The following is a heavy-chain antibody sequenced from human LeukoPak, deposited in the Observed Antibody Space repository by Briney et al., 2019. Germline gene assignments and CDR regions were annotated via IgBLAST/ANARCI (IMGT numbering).Heavy chain of an antibody. Sequence: ASVKVSCKASGYTFTSHDISWVQQATGQGPEWMGWMNPNTGNAGYGPKFQGRVTMTRNTSVSTAYMELRSLRSDDTAVYYCARGGGITIAYWGQGTLVTVSS. CDR1: GYTFTSHD. CDR2: MNPNTGNA. V-gene: IGHV1-8*01. CDR3: ARGGGITIAY. J-gene: IGHJ4*02. D-gene: IGHD3-16*01.